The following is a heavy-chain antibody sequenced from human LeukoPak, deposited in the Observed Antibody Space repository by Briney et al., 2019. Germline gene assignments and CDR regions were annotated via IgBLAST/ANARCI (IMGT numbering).Heavy chain of an antibody. V-gene: IGHV1-2*02. J-gene: IGHJ3*02. Sequence: ASVKVSCKASGYTFSGYYMHWVRQAPGQGLEWMGWIYPNSGDTKYAQKFQGRVTVTRDTSISTAFMEVSRLTSDDTAVYYCARSGSYAFEIWGQGTMVTVSS. CDR2: IYPNSGDT. CDR3: ARSGSYAFEI. D-gene: IGHD1-26*01. CDR1: GYTFSGYY.